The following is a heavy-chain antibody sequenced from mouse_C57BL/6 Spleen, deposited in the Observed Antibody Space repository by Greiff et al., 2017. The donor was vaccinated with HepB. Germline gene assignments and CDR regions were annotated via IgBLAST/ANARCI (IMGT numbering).Heavy chain of an antibody. D-gene: IGHD1-1*01. Sequence: EVMLVESGGDLVKPGGSLKLSCAASGFTFSSYGMSWVRQTPDKRLEWVATISSGGSYTYYPDSVKGRFTISRDNAKNTLYLQMSSLKSEDTAMYYCARLGSSHFAYWGQGTLVTVSA. CDR1: GFTFSSYG. V-gene: IGHV5-6*02. J-gene: IGHJ3*01. CDR2: ISSGGSYT. CDR3: ARLGSSHFAY.